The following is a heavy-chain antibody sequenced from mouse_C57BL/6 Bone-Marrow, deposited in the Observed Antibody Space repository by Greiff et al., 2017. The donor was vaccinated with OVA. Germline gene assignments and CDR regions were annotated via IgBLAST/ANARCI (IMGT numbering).Heavy chain of an antibody. V-gene: IGHV1-55*01. CDR2: IYPGSGST. CDR3: ARDGYYGSSPYYAMDY. CDR1: GYTFTSYW. Sequence: QVQLQQPGAELVKPGASVKMSCKASGYTFTSYWITWVKQRPGQGLEWIGDIYPGSGSTNYNEKFKSKATLTVDTSSSTAYMQLSSLTSEDSAVYYCARDGYYGSSPYYAMDYWGQGTSVTVSS. J-gene: IGHJ4*01. D-gene: IGHD1-1*01.